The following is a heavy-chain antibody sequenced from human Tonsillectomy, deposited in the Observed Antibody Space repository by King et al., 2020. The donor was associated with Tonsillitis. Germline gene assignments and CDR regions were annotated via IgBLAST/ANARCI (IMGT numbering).Heavy chain of an antibody. Sequence: VQLQESGPGLVKPSGTLSLTCAVSGGSISSSNWWSWVRQPPGKGLEWIGEIYHSVSTNYNPSLKSRVTISVDKSKNQFSLKLSSVTAADTAVYYCARDQDSSSSAEYFQHWGQGTLVTVSS. V-gene: IGHV4-4*02. CDR3: ARDQDSSSSAEYFQH. J-gene: IGHJ1*01. CDR2: IYHSVST. CDR1: GGSISSSNW. D-gene: IGHD6-6*01.